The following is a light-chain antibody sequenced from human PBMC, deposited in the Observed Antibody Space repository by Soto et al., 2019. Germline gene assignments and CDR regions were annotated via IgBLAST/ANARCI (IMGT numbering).Light chain of an antibody. V-gene: IGLV2-14*03. CDR1: SSDIGGYNY. CDR3: SSYTSSSTVI. CDR2: DVR. J-gene: IGLJ2*01. Sequence: QSALTQPASVSGSPGQSITISCTGTSSDIGGYNYISWYQQHPGKAPKFIIYDVRNRPSGVSNRFSGSRSGNTASLTISGLQDEDEADYYCSSYTSSSTVIFGGGTKVTVL.